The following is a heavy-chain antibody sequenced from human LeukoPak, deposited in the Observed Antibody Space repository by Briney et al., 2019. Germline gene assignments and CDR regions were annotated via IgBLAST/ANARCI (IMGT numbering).Heavy chain of an antibody. Sequence: PGGSLRLSCAASGFTFDDYGMSWVSQAPGKRLEWVSGINWNGGSTGYADSVKGRFTISRDNAKNSLYLQMNSLRAEDTALYYCARDRHDYGDRDAFDIWGQGTMVTVSS. D-gene: IGHD4-17*01. CDR2: INWNGGST. J-gene: IGHJ3*02. CDR1: GFTFDDYG. CDR3: ARDRHDYGDRDAFDI. V-gene: IGHV3-20*04.